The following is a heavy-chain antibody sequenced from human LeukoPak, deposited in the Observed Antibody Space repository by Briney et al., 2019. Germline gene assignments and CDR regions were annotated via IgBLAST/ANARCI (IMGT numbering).Heavy chain of an antibody. CDR2: IKSKTDGGTI. CDR3: TTLAGILTGLPPY. CDR1: GFTFSNAW. D-gene: IGHD3-9*01. Sequence: GGSLRLSCAASGFTFSNAWMTWVRQAPGKGLEWVDRIKSKTDGGTIDYAAPVKGRFTISRDDSKNTLYLQMNTLKTEDTAVYYCTTLAGILTGLPPYWGQGTLVTVSS. J-gene: IGHJ4*02. V-gene: IGHV3-15*01.